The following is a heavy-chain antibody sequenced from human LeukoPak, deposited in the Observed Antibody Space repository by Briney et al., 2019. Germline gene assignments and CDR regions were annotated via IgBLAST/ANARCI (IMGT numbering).Heavy chain of an antibody. V-gene: IGHV1-18*01. J-gene: IGHJ6*02. Sequence: VASVKVSCKASGYTFTSYGISWVRQAPGQGLEWMGWISAYNGNTNYAQKLQGRVTMTTDTSSSTAYMELRSLRSDDTAVYYCAREVRVVVAATDYYYYYGMDVWGQGTKVTVSS. CDR3: AREVRVVVAATDYYYYYGMDV. CDR2: ISAYNGNT. D-gene: IGHD2-15*01. CDR1: GYTFTSYG.